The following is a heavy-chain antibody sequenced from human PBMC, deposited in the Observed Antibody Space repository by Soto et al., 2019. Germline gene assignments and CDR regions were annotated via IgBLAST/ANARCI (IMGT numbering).Heavy chain of an antibody. D-gene: IGHD1-1*01. CDR1: GDSISSADYY. Sequence: PSETLSLTCTVSGDSISSADYYWSWIRQTPGKGLEWIGHIFYSGTTYYNPSLKSRLTISVDTSKNHFSLRLTSVTAADTAVYYCARDIWVEKELYYYGMDVWGQGTTVTVSS. V-gene: IGHV4-30-4*01. CDR2: IFYSGTT. CDR3: ARDIWVEKELYYYGMDV. J-gene: IGHJ6*02.